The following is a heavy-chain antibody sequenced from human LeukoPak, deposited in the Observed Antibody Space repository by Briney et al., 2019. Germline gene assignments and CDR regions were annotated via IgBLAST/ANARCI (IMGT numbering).Heavy chain of an antibody. CDR3: GSDRISMNVFDA. J-gene: IGHJ3*01. D-gene: IGHD3-22*01. Sequence: SETLSLTCTVSGDSFTTHYWSWIRQPPGRGLEWIGYIYYRGSTNYNPSLKSRVTISIDTSKNEVSLTLNSATAADTAVYYCGSDRISMNVFDAWGQGTMVTVSS. V-gene: IGHV4-59*11. CDR2: IYYRGST. CDR1: GDSFTTHY.